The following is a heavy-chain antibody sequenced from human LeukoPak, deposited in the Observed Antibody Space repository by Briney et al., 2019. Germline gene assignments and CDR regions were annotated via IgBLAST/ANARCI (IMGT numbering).Heavy chain of an antibody. V-gene: IGHV1-69*04. CDR1: GYTFTGYY. CDR2: IIPIFGIA. J-gene: IGHJ4*02. Sequence: PGASVKVSCKASGYTFTGYYMHWVRQAPGQGLEWMGRIIPIFGIANYAQKFQGRVTITADKSTSTAYMELSSLRSEDTAVYYCARDLTEGELPFDYWGQGTLVTVSS. D-gene: IGHD1-26*01. CDR3: ARDLTEGELPFDY.